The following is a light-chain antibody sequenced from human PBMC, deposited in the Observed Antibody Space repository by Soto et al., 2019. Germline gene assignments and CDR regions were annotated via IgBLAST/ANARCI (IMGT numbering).Light chain of an antibody. CDR1: LNVNSY. V-gene: IGKV3-11*01. CDR2: DIF. Sequence: VLTQSPATLSLSPGERATLSCRASLNVNSYLAWYQQKPGQAPRLVIYDIFTRATGVPARFSGSGSGTDFTLTISSLEPEDFALYYCQQRNNWPPITFGQGTRLEIK. J-gene: IGKJ5*01. CDR3: QQRNNWPPIT.